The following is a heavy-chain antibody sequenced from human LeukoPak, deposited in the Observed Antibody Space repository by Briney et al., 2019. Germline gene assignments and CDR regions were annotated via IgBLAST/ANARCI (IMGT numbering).Heavy chain of an antibody. CDR2: MGGGGAT. D-gene: IGHD6-19*01. Sequence: PRGCLRLSSAASGFTSNNYVMSWVRQAPGKGLEWVSAMGGGGATYYADDVKGRFTITRDTSKNTLYLQMNSLRAEDTAIYYCAKAGRPQAVGGWIDYWGQGTLVTVSS. J-gene: IGHJ4*02. V-gene: IGHV3-23*01. CDR1: GFTSNNYV. CDR3: AKAGRPQAVGGWIDY.